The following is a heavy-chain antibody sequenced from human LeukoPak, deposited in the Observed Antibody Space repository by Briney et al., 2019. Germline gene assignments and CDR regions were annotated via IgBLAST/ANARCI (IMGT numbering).Heavy chain of an antibody. CDR2: INHSGST. Sequence: SETLSLTCAVYGGSFNGYYWSWIRQPPGKGLEWIGEINHSGSTNYNPSLKSRVTISIDTSKKQFSLKLTSVTPADTAVYYCAXXXGFGAPRNWFDPWGQGTLVTVSS. V-gene: IGHV4-34*01. J-gene: IGHJ5*02. CDR1: GGSFNGYY. D-gene: IGHD3-10*01. CDR3: AXXXGFGAPRNWFDP.